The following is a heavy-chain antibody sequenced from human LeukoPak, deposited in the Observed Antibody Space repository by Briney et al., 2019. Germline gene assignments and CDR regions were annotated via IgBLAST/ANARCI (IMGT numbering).Heavy chain of an antibody. CDR2: INPNTGGT. D-gene: IGHD1-1*01. V-gene: IGHV1-2*02. CDR3: ARDDNFQFDY. CDR1: GYTFTAYY. J-gene: IGHJ4*02. Sequence: PGASVKVSCKASGYTFTAYYMHWVRQAPGQGLEWMGWINPNTGGTNYAPKFQGRVTMTRDTSISTAYMELNRLTFDDTAVYYCARDDNFQFDYWGQGTLVTVSS.